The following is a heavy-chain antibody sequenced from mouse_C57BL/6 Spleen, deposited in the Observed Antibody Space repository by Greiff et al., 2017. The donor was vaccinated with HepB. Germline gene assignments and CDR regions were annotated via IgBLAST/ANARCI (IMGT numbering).Heavy chain of an antibody. CDR2: IDPANGNT. J-gene: IGHJ2*01. Sequence: EVKLVESVAELVRPGASVKLSCTASGFNIKNIYMHWVKQRPEQGLEWIGRIDPANGNTKYAPKFQGKATITADTSSNTAYLQLSSLTSEDTAIYYCACYYGSPFDYWGQGTTLTVSS. V-gene: IGHV14-3*01. CDR1: GFNIKNIY. D-gene: IGHD1-1*01. CDR3: ACYYGSPFDY.